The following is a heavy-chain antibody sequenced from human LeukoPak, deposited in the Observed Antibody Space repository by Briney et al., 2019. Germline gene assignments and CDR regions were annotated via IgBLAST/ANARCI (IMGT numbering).Heavy chain of an antibody. J-gene: IGHJ4*02. D-gene: IGHD3-22*01. CDR1: GYTFTSYA. V-gene: IGHV1-3*01. CDR2: INAGNGNT. Sequence: ASVKVSCKASGYTFTSYAMHWVRQAPGQRLEWMGWINAGNGNTKYSQKFQGRVTITRDTSASTAYMELSSLRSEDTAVYYCARGALQTLRSRNYYDSSGHFDYWGQGTLVTVSS. CDR3: ARGALQTLRSRNYYDSSGHFDY.